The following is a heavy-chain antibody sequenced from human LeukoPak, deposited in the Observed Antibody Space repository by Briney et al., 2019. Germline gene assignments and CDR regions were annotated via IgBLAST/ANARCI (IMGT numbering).Heavy chain of an antibody. CDR1: GFTFSSYA. D-gene: IGHD6-19*01. CDR3: AKGGSGWYKYDC. Sequence: GGSLRLSCAASGFTFSSYAMSWVRQAPGKGLEWVSAISGSGGTTYYADSVKGRFTISRDNSKNTLYLQMDSLRAEDTAVYYCAKGGSGWYKYDCWGQGTLVSASS. CDR2: ISGSGGTT. V-gene: IGHV3-23*01. J-gene: IGHJ4*02.